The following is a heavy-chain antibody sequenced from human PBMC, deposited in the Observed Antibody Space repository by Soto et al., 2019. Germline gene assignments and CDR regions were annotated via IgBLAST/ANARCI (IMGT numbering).Heavy chain of an antibody. CDR2: IRQDASEK. V-gene: IGHV3-7*01. Sequence: EVQLVESGGGLVQTGGSLRLSCAASGLTLSGFWMNWVRQAPGKGLEWVASIRQDASEKYYVDSVKGRFTISRDNAKNSLYLQMDSLRAEDTAVYYCTRDISTVTTWGQGTLVTVSS. CDR1: GLTLSGFW. CDR3: TRDISTVTT. D-gene: IGHD4-17*01. J-gene: IGHJ4*02.